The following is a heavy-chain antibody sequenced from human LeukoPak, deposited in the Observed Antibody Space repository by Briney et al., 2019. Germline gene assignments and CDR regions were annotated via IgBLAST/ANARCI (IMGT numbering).Heavy chain of an antibody. CDR2: IYYSGST. CDR3: ARGVTSRHTWIQLWLPHWFDP. V-gene: IGHV4-31*03. Sequence: SQTLPLTCTVSGGSISSGGYYWSWIRQHPGKGLEWIGYIYYSGSTYYNPSLKSRVTISVDTSKNQFSLKLSSVTAADTAVYYCARGVTSRHTWIQLWLPHWFDPWGQGTLVTVSS. J-gene: IGHJ5*02. D-gene: IGHD5-18*01. CDR1: GGSISSGGYY.